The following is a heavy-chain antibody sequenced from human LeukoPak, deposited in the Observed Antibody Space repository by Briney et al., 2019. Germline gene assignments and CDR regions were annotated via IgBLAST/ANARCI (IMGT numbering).Heavy chain of an antibody. Sequence: AGGSLRLSCAASGFTFSSYSMNWVRQAPGKGLEWVSSISSSSSYIYYADSVKGRFTISRDNAKNSLYLRMNSLRAEDTAVYYCARDRRAFEGYGMDVWGQGTTVTVSS. J-gene: IGHJ6*02. D-gene: IGHD2/OR15-2a*01. CDR3: ARDRRAFEGYGMDV. CDR1: GFTFSSYS. V-gene: IGHV3-21*01. CDR2: ISSSSSYI.